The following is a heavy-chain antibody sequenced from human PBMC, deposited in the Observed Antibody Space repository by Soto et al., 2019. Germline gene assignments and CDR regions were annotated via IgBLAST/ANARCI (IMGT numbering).Heavy chain of an antibody. Sequence: PSHTLSLTCAISGDSVSRNSAAWNWIRQSPSRGLEWLGRTYYRSKWYNDYAVSVKSRITINPDTSKNQFSLQLNSVTPEDTAVYDCARVSWYGYYYYYYGMDVWGQGTTVTVSS. J-gene: IGHJ6*02. CDR2: TYYRSKWYN. CDR1: GDSVSRNSAA. V-gene: IGHV6-1*01. CDR3: ARVSWYGYYYYYYGMDV. D-gene: IGHD6-13*01.